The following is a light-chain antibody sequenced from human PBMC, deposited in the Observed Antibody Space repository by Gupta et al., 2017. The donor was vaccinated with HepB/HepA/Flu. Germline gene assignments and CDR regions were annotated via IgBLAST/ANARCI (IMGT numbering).Light chain of an antibody. V-gene: IGLV3-1*01. CDR2: QDT. Sequence: SFELTHPLSVSVSPGQTARITCSGDKLGDKYVSWYQQKPGQSPLLVIYQDTKRPSGIPERFSGSNSGNTATLSISGTQAMDEADYYYQAWDSSTVVFGGGTKLTVL. CDR1: KLGDKY. J-gene: IGLJ2*01. CDR3: QAWDSSTVV.